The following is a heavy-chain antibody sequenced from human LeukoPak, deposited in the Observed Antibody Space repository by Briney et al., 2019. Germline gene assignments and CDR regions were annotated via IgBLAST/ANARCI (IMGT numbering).Heavy chain of an antibody. D-gene: IGHD6-19*01. J-gene: IGHJ6*02. CDR3: AAVADYYYYAMDV. CDR2: ISGSGGST. CDR1: GFTFSSYA. V-gene: IGHV3-23*01. Sequence: PGGSLRLSCAASGFTFSSYAMRWVRQAPGKGLEWVSGISGSGGSTYYADSVKGRFTISRDNSKNTLYLQMNSLRAEDTAVYYCAAVADYYYYAMDVWGQGTTVTVSS.